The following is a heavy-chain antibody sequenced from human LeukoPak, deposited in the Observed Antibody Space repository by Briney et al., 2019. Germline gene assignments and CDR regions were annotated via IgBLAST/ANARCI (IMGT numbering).Heavy chain of an antibody. D-gene: IGHD3-10*01. Sequence: SETLSLTCIVSGGSISSSSYYWGRIRHPPGKGLEWIGNIYYSGNTYYNPSLKSRVTISLDTSKNQFSLKLNSVTAADTAVYYCASVRRGFGESSKYYAYYYMGVWGKGTTVTISS. CDR3: ASVRRGFGESSKYYAYYYMGV. J-gene: IGHJ6*03. V-gene: IGHV4-39*01. CDR2: IYYSGNT. CDR1: GGSISSSSYY.